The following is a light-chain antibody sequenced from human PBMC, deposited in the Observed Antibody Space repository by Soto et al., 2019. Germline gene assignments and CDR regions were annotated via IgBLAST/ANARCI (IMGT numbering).Light chain of an antibody. V-gene: IGKV3-15*01. CDR2: GAS. CDR3: QQYDDWPLT. J-gene: IGKJ5*01. Sequence: EIVMTQSPATLSVSPGERATLSCRASQTISHYVAWYQQTPGRAPRLLFYGASTRATDIPARFSGSGSGTEFTLTISSLQSEDFAVYYCQQYDDWPLTFGQGTRLEIK. CDR1: QTISHY.